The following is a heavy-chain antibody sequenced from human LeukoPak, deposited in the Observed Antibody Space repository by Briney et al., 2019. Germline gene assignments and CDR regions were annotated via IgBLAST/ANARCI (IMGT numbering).Heavy chain of an antibody. Sequence: SETLSLTCTVSGGSISSTTYYWGWIRQPPGKGLEWIGNIYYSGSTYYNPSLKSRLTISLDTSKNQFSLRLSSVAAADTAFYYCARRYNWNDRWDWGQGTLVTVSP. CDR3: ARRYNWNDRWD. CDR1: GGSISSTTYY. CDR2: IYYSGST. J-gene: IGHJ1*01. D-gene: IGHD1-1*01. V-gene: IGHV4-39*07.